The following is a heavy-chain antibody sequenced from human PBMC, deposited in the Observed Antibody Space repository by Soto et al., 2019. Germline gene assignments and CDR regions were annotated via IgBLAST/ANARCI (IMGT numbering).Heavy chain of an antibody. CDR1: GGSISSSSYY. D-gene: IGHD6-19*01. Sequence: SETLSLTCTVSGGSISSSSYYWGWIRQPPGKGLEWIGSIYYSGSTYYNPSLKSRVTISVDTSKNQFSLKLSSVTAADTAVYYCARYSSGWERVYWFDPWGQGTLVTVSS. V-gene: IGHV4-39*01. CDR2: IYYSGST. CDR3: ARYSSGWERVYWFDP. J-gene: IGHJ5*02.